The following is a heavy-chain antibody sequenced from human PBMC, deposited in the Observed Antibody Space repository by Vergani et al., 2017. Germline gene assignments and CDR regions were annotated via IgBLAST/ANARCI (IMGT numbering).Heavy chain of an antibody. CDR3: ATGGITVIPGVRSYYYYGMDV. CDR1: NDSVSNTFY. Sequence: QVQLQESGPGLVKPSETLSLTCTVSNDSVSNTFYYWSWIRQSPGKGLEWVATIYSGGRTYYNPSLKSRATISVGTSQNQFSLELTSVTAADMGVYYCATGGITVIPGVRSYYYYGMDVWGPGTTVTVS. CDR2: IYSGGRT. J-gene: IGHJ6*02. V-gene: IGHV4-38-2*02. D-gene: IGHD3-10*01.